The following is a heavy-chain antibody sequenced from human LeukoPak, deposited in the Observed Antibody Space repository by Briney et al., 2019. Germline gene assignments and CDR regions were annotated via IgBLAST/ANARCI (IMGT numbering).Heavy chain of an antibody. CDR1: RFTFSHYG. D-gene: IGHD4-11*01. V-gene: IGHV3-33*06. J-gene: IGHJ4*02. CDR3: AKDAQRGFDYSNSLEK. CDR2: IWNDGSNQ. Sequence: GGSLGLSCAASRFTFSHYGMHWVRQAPGKGLERVAVIWNDGSNQFYADSVKGRFTVSRDNSQNTLYLQMNNLRPEDTAVYYCAKDAQRGFDYSNSLEKWGQGTLVTVSS.